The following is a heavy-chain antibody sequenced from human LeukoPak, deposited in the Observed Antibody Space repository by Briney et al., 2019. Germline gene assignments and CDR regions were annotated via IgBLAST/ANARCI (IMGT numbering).Heavy chain of an antibody. CDR3: ASGTPSHYSSTSGYFDY. D-gene: IGHD6-13*01. CDR2: IIPIFGTA. Sequence: GASVKVSCKASGGTFSSYAISWVRQAPGQGLEWMGGIIPIFGTANYAQKFQGRVTITADESTSTAYMELSSLRSEDTAVYYCASGTPSHYSSTSGYFDYWGQGTLVTVSS. CDR1: GGTFSSYA. J-gene: IGHJ4*02. V-gene: IGHV1-69*13.